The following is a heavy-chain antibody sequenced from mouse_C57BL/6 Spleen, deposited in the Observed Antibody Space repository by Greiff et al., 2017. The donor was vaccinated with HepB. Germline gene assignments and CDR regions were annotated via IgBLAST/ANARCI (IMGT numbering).Heavy chain of an antibody. CDR2: FHPYNDDT. D-gene: IGHD1-1*01. J-gene: IGHJ3*01. CDR1: GYTFTTYP. CDR3: ARQDYGSSPFAY. Sequence: VKLVESGAELVKPGASVKMSCKASGYTFTTYPIEWMKQNHGKSLEWIGNFHPYNDDTKYNEKFKGKATLTVEKSSSTVYLELSRLTSDDSAVYYCARQDYGSSPFAYWGQGTLVTVSA. V-gene: IGHV1-47*01.